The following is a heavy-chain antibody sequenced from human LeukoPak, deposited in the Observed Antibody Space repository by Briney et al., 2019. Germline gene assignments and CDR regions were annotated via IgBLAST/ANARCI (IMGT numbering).Heavy chain of an antibody. CDR1: GFHFSDYS. J-gene: IGHJ4*02. D-gene: IGHD3-10*01. Sequence: PGMSLRLSCEVSGFHFSDYSMNWVRQAPGKGLEWISYFDDRNGTASTSYADSVKGRFTISRDNPKNTLYLQMSSLRAEDTAVYFFANRGVVIRVILVGFHKEAYYFDSWGQGALVTVSS. V-gene: IGHV3-48*01. CDR3: ANRGVVIRVILVGFHKEAYYFDS. CDR2: FDDRNGTAST.